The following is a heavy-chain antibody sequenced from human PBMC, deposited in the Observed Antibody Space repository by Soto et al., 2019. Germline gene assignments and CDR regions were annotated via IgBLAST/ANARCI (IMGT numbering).Heavy chain of an antibody. CDR1: GGSFSGYY. V-gene: IGHV4-34*01. CDR3: ARGGNNSGSYPPDY. J-gene: IGHJ4*02. CDR2: ITHSGST. D-gene: IGHD1-26*01. Sequence: QVQLQQWGAGLLKPSETLSLTCAVYGGSFSGYYWSWIRQPPGKGLEWIGEITHSGSTNYNPSLKSRVTISVDTSKNQFSLQLSSVTAADTAVYYCARGGNNSGSYPPDYWGQGTLVTVSS.